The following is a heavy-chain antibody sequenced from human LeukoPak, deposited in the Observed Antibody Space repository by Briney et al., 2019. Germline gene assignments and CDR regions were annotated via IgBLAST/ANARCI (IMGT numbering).Heavy chain of an antibody. J-gene: IGHJ4*02. CDR3: ANDYYDSSGTGGFDY. CDR2: ISGSGGST. CDR1: GFTFSSYA. V-gene: IGHV3-23*01. D-gene: IGHD3-22*01. Sequence: GGSLRLSCAASGFTFSSYAMSWVRQAPGKGLEWVSAISGSGGSTYYADSVKGRFTISRDNSKNTLYLQMNSLRAEDTAVYYCANDYYDSSGTGGFDYWGQGTLVTVSS.